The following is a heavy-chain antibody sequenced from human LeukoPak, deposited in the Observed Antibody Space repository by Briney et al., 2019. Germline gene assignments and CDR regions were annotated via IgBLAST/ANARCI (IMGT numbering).Heavy chain of an antibody. Sequence: GGSLRRSCAASGFTFSSYAMSWVRQAPGKGLEWVSAISGSGGNTYNADSVKGRFTISRDNSKNTLYLQMNSLRAEDTAVYYCAKDPSQYCSSSTCYIDYWGQGTLVTVSS. CDR1: GFTFSSYA. V-gene: IGHV3-23*01. CDR2: ISGSGGNT. D-gene: IGHD2-2*02. J-gene: IGHJ4*02. CDR3: AKDPSQYCSSSTCYIDY.